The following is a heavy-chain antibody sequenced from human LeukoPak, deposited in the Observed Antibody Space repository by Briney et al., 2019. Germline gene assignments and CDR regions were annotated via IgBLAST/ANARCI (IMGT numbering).Heavy chain of an antibody. CDR3: ARLTRVDY. CDR2: INHSGST. D-gene: IGHD3-9*01. CDR1: GGSFSGYY. J-gene: IGHJ4*02. Sequence: ETLSLTCAVHGGSFSGYYWSLVRQPPGKGLEWIGEINHSGSTNYNPSLKSRVTISVDTSKNQFSLKLSSVTAADTAVYYCARLTRVDYWGQGTLVTVSS. V-gene: IGHV4-34*01.